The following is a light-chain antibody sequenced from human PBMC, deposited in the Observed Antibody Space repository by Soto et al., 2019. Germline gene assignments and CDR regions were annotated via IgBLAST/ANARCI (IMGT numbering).Light chain of an antibody. Sequence: QSVLAQPPSASGTPGQKVTISCSGNSSNIGRNTVNWYQQLPGTAPKLLIYSNNQRPSGVPDRFSGSKSGTSASLAISGLQSEDEADYYCAAWDDSLNGLYVFGTGTKVTVL. CDR3: AAWDDSLNGLYV. V-gene: IGLV1-44*01. CDR1: SSNIGRNT. CDR2: SNN. J-gene: IGLJ1*01.